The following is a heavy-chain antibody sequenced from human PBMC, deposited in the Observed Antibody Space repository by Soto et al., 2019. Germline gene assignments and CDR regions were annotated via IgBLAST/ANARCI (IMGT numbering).Heavy chain of an antibody. CDR3: AKLGPKGENCTNGVCNRIHYYYYYMDV. CDR2: ISGSGDST. D-gene: IGHD2-8*01. Sequence: GGSLRLSCAASGFTFSSYAMSWVRQAPGKGLEWVSAISGSGDSTYYADSVRGRFTVSRDNSKNTLYLQMNSLRAEDTAIYYCAKLGPKGENCTNGVCNRIHYYYYYMDVWGKGTTVTVSS. J-gene: IGHJ6*03. V-gene: IGHV3-23*01. CDR1: GFTFSSYA.